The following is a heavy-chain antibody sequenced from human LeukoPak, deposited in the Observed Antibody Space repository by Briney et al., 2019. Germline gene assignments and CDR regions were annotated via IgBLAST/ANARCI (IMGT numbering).Heavy chain of an antibody. CDR1: GYTFTGYY. J-gene: IGHJ4*02. CDR2: ISAYNGNT. V-gene: IGHV1-18*04. Sequence: ASVNVSCKASGYTFTGYYMHWVRQAPGQGLEWMGWISAYNGNTNYAQKLQGRVTMTTDTSTSTAYMELRSLRSDDTAVYHCARDVRITMIVVATGFDYWGQGTLVTVSS. CDR3: ARDVRITMIVVATGFDY. D-gene: IGHD3-22*01.